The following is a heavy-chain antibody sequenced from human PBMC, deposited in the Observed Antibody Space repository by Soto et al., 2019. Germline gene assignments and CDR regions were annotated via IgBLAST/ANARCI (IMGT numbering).Heavy chain of an antibody. CDR3: ARVNYYGSGSSVAY. CDR2: IYYSGTT. D-gene: IGHD3-10*01. V-gene: IGHV4-59*01. CDR1: GGSISSYY. J-gene: IGHJ4*02. Sequence: QVQLQESGPGLVKPSETLSLTCTVSGGSISSYYWSWIRQPPGKGLEWIGYIYYSGTTNYNPSLKSRVTISVDTSKNPFSLKLSSVTAADTAVYSCARVNYYGSGSSVAYWGQGTLVTVSS.